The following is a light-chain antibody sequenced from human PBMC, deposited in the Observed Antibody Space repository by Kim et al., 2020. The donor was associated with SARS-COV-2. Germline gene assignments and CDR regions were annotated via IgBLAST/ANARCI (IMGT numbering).Light chain of an antibody. J-gene: IGKJ1*01. CDR1: QSVSSN. Sequence: VTPGERATHSCRASQSVSSNLAWYQQKPGQPPRLLIYGASTRATGIPARFSGSGSGTEFTLTVDSLQSEDSAVYYCHQYYNWPRTFGQGTKVDIK. CDR2: GAS. CDR3: HQYYNWPRT. V-gene: IGKV3-15*01.